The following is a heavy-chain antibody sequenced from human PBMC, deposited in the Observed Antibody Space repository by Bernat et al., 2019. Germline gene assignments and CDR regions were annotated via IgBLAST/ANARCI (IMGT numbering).Heavy chain of an antibody. V-gene: IGHV3-33*06. Sequence: QVQLVESGGGVVQPGRSLRLSCAASGFTFSSYGMHWVRQAPGKGLEWVAVIWYDGSNKYYADSVKGRFTISRDNSKNTLYLQMNSLRAEDTAVYYCAKHSGSGSYWYYFDDWGQGTLVTVSS. CDR3: AKHSGSGSYWYYFDD. D-gene: IGHD3-10*01. J-gene: IGHJ4*02. CDR1: GFTFSSYG. CDR2: IWYDGSNK.